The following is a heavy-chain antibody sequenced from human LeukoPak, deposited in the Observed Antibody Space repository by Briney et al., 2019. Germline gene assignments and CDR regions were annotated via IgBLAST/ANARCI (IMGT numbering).Heavy chain of an antibody. V-gene: IGHV3-15*01. CDR1: GFTLSNAY. Sequence: GGSLRLSCAAPGFTLSNAYMSWVRQAPGKGLEWVGRIKNKTNGGTTDYAAPVKGRFTISRDDSKNTLYLQMNSLKTEDTAVYYCTTTIVGVTTWFDPWGQGTLVTVSS. J-gene: IGHJ5*02. CDR3: TTTIVGVTTWFDP. D-gene: IGHD1-26*01. CDR2: IKNKTNGGTT.